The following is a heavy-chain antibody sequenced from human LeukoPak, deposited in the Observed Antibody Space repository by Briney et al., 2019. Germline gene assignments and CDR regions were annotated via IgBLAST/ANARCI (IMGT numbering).Heavy chain of an antibody. CDR3: ASRVSSRWAIIDY. CDR1: GYTFTAYY. CDR2: INPNSGGT. Sequence: AAVTDACKASGYTFTAYYMHWVRPAPGKRLEWLGWINPNSGGTNYAQKFKGRVTMTRDTSITTAYMELSRLSSDDTAVYYCASRVSSRWAIIDYWGQGTLVTVSS. V-gene: IGHV1-2*02. D-gene: IGHD6-13*01. J-gene: IGHJ4*02.